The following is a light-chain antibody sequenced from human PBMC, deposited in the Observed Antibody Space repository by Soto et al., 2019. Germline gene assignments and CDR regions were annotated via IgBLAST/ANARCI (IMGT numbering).Light chain of an antibody. V-gene: IGLV2-23*03. CDR3: CSYAGSSTFVV. Sequence: QSVLTQPASVSGSPGQSITISCTGTSCDVGSYNLVSWYQQHPGKAPKLMIYEGTKRALGVSNRFSGSKSGITASLTISGLQAEDEADYYCCSYAGSSTFVVVGGGTKLTVL. CDR1: SCDVGSYNL. J-gene: IGLJ2*01. CDR2: EGT.